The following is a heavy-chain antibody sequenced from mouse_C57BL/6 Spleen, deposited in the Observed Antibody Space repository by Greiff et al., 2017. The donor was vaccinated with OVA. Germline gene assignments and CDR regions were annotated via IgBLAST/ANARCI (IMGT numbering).Heavy chain of an antibody. J-gene: IGHJ3*01. Sequence: VQLQQSGAELVKPGASVKLSCTASGFNIKDYYMHWVKQRTEQGLEWIGRIDPEDGETKYAPKFQGKATITADTSSNTAYLQLSSLTSEDTAVYYCASGSYYSNYGAYWGQGTLVTVSA. D-gene: IGHD2-5*01. V-gene: IGHV14-2*01. CDR1: GFNIKDYY. CDR2: IDPEDGET. CDR3: ASGSYYSNYGAY.